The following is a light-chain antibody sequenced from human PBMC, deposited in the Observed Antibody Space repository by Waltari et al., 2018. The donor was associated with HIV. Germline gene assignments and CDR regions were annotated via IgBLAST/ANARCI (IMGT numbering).Light chain of an antibody. CDR2: LNSDGNH. V-gene: IGLV4-69*01. CDR3: QTWGTGFVV. CDR1: SGHSTYA. J-gene: IGLJ2*01. Sequence: QVVLTQSPSASASLGASVTLTCTLSSGHSTYAVAWHQQQPEKGPRYLIKLNSDGNHYKGDGVPDRFSASSSGAERYLTISSIQSEDEAYYYCQTWGTGFVVFGGGTKLTVL.